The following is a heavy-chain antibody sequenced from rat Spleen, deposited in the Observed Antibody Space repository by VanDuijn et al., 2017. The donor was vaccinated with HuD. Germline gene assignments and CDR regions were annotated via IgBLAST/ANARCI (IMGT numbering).Heavy chain of an antibody. V-gene: IGHV5-27*01. CDR2: INTGGGNT. Sequence: EVQLVESGGGLVQPGRSLKLSCAASGFTFSSFPMAWVRQAPKKGLEWVAYINTGGGNTYYRDSVRGRFTISRNNAKSTLYLQMDSLRSEDTATYYCTTANNGGFSELYYFDYWGQGVMVTVSS. J-gene: IGHJ2*01. CDR3: TTANNGGFSELYYFDY. D-gene: IGHD1-11*01. CDR1: GFTFSSFP.